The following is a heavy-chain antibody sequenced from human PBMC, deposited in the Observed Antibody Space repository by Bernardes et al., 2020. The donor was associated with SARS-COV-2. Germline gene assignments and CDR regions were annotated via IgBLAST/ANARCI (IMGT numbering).Heavy chain of an antibody. Sequence: SETLSLTCSVSGDFIGGYYWSWIRQPPGKGLEWIGFIYYTGSTNYNPSLKSRVTISVDTSKDQFSLKLTSVTAADTAVYYCARTGTTSLSDFGRFDYWGQGTLVTVSS. D-gene: IGHD1-7*01. CDR2: IYYTGST. J-gene: IGHJ4*02. CDR1: GDFIGGYY. CDR3: ARTGTTSLSDFGRFDY. V-gene: IGHV4-59*01.